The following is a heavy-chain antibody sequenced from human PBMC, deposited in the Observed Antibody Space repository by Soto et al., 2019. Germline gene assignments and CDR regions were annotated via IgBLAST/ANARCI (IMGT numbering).Heavy chain of an antibody. D-gene: IGHD6-19*01. J-gene: IGHJ4*02. Sequence: GESLKISCKGSGYSFINQWIGWVRQMPGKGLEWMGIIYPGDSDTRYSLSFQGQVSISADESISTAYLQWSSLKASDTAMYFCAGSLVAVAGNWDYWGQGTLVTVSS. CDR3: AGSLVAVAGNWDY. CDR1: GYSFINQW. CDR2: IYPGDSDT. V-gene: IGHV5-51*01.